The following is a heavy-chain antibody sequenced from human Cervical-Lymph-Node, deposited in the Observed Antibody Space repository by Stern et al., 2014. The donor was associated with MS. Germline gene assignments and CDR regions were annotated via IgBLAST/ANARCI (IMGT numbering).Heavy chain of an antibody. V-gene: IGHV4-31*03. J-gene: IGHJ6*02. CDR2: IYYSGST. Sequence: QLQLQESGPGLVKPSQTLFLTCTVSGGSIRSGTYYWSWIRQHPVRGLEWIGYIYYSGSTFYSPSLKSRLSISVDTAKNQFSLMLSSVTAADTAVYYCARVARGYCSSATCYGMDVWGQGTTVTVSS. D-gene: IGHD2-2*01. CDR3: ARVARGYCSSATCYGMDV. CDR1: GGSIRSGTYY.